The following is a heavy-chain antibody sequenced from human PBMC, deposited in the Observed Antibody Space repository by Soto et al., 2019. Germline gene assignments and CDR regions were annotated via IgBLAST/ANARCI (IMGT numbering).Heavy chain of an antibody. Sequence: QVQLVQSGAEMKKPGSSVKVSCQSSGGTYNTYAMNWVRQAPGQGPEWMGDISPMFGAANYAPKFQGRVTITADESTGTPYMQLSSLTSEDTALYFCAREVQVHTPAFVYWGQGTLVTVSS. J-gene: IGHJ4*02. V-gene: IGHV1-69*19. D-gene: IGHD3-10*01. CDR1: GGTYNTYA. CDR2: ISPMFGAA. CDR3: AREVQVHTPAFVY.